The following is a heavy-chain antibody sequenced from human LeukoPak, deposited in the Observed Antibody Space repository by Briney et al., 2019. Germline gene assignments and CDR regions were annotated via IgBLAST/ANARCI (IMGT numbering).Heavy chain of an antibody. Sequence: PGGSLRLSCAASGFTFSSYSMNWVRQAPGKGLEWVSYISSGSYTTYYADSVKGRFTISRDNAKNSLYLQMNSLRAEDMAVYYCAGNWGYAFDIWGRGTMVTVSS. D-gene: IGHD7-27*01. V-gene: IGHV3-48*01. CDR1: GFTFSSYS. CDR3: AGNWGYAFDI. CDR2: ISSGSYTT. J-gene: IGHJ3*02.